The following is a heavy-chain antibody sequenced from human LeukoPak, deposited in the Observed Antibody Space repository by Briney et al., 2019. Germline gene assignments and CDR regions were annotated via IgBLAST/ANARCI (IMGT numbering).Heavy chain of an antibody. J-gene: IGHJ6*02. CDR3: ARAAVHYYYGMDV. CDR1: GGSISSGGYY. V-gene: IGHV4-31*03. CDR2: IYYSGST. D-gene: IGHD6-19*01. Sequence: PSETLSLTCTVSGGSISSGGYYWSWIRQHPGKGLEWIGYIYYSGSTYYNPSLKSRVTISVDTSKNQFSLKLSSATAADTAVYYCARAAVHYYYGMDVWGQGTTVTVSS.